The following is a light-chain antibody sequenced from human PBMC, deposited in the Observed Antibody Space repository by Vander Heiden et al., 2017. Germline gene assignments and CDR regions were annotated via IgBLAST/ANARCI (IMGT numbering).Light chain of an antibody. Sequence: PGQRATLSCRASQSLSRNFLAWYQQKPGQSPRLLIYGASNRAAGTPDRFSGSGSGTAFTLTISMLEPEDFAVSFCQQDDKLPLTFGGGTKVDLK. CDR3: QQDDKLPLT. CDR1: QSLSRNF. V-gene: IGKV3-20*01. J-gene: IGKJ4*01. CDR2: GAS.